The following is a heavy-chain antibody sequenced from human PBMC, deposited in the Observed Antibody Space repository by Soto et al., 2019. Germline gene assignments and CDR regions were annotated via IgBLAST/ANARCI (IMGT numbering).Heavy chain of an antibody. CDR1: GFTVSSHY. Sequence: EVQLVESGGGLVQPGGSLRLSCAASGFTVSSHYMSWVRQAPGKGLEWVSGIYSGGSTYYTDSVKGRFTIARDNAKNTLFLQMNRLRAGDTAVYYCARDYYGGNSRYFDLWGRGTLVTVSS. CDR3: ARDYYGGNSRYFDL. J-gene: IGHJ2*01. V-gene: IGHV3-66*01. D-gene: IGHD2-21*02. CDR2: IYSGGST.